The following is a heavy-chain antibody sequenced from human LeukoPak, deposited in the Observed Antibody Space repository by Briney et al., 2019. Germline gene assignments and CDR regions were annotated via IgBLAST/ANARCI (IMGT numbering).Heavy chain of an antibody. Sequence: GGSLRLSCAASGFTFSSYAMSWVRQAPGKGLEWVSAISGSGGSTYYADSVKGRFTISRDNSKNTLYLQVNSLRAEDTAVYYCAKRLLPDYYYGMDVWGQGTTVTVSS. J-gene: IGHJ6*02. CDR3: AKRLLPDYYYGMDV. CDR1: GFTFSSYA. V-gene: IGHV3-23*01. CDR2: ISGSGGST. D-gene: IGHD1-26*01.